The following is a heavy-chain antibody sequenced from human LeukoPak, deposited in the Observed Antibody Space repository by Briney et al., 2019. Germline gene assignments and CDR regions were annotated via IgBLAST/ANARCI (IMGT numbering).Heavy chain of an antibody. CDR3: ARELRGYYFDY. V-gene: IGHV4-59*01. CDR1: GGSITNYY. D-gene: IGHD3-3*01. CDR2: IYYSGST. J-gene: IGHJ4*02. Sequence: SETLSLTCTVSGGSITNYYWSWIRQPPGKGLEWIGYIYYSGSTNYNPSLKSRVTISVDTSKNQFSLKLSSVTAADTAVYYCARELRGYYFDYWGQGTLVTVSS.